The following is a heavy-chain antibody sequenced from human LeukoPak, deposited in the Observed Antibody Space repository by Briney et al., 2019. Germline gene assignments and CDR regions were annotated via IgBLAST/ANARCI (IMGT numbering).Heavy chain of an antibody. Sequence: PSETLSLTCTVSGGSISSYYWSWIRQPAGEGLECIGRIYTSGSTNYNPSLKSRVTMSVDTSKNQFSLKLSSVTAADTAVYYCARDLRSTVTTSYFDYWGQGTLVTVSS. V-gene: IGHV4-4*07. D-gene: IGHD4-17*01. CDR2: IYTSGST. CDR3: ARDLRSTVTTSYFDY. CDR1: GGSISSYY. J-gene: IGHJ4*02.